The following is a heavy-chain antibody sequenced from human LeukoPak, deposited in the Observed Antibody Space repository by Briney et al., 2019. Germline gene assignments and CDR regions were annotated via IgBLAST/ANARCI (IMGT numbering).Heavy chain of an antibody. CDR1: GYTFRSYD. Sequence: AASVKVSCKASGYTFRSYDINWVRQATGQGLEWMGWMNPNSGNTGYAQKLQGRVTMTRNTSITTVYMELSSLRSEDTAIYYCARGGYHDTSGYLIDYWGQGTLVTVSS. D-gene: IGHD3-22*01. V-gene: IGHV1-8*02. CDR3: ARGGYHDTSGYLIDY. J-gene: IGHJ4*02. CDR2: MNPNSGNT.